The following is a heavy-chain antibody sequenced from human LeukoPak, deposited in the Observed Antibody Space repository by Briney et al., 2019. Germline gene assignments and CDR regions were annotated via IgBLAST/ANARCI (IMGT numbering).Heavy chain of an antibody. V-gene: IGHV1-2*02. Sequence: ASVKVSCKASRYTFTGYYMHWVRQAPGQGLEWMGWINPNSGVTDYAQNFQGRVTMTRDTSLSTAYVELSRLRSDDTAVYYCARGRGEGYTYGRYYFDHWGQGTLVTVSS. CDR2: INPNSGVT. CDR1: RYTFTGYY. CDR3: ARGRGEGYTYGRYYFDH. J-gene: IGHJ4*02. D-gene: IGHD5-18*01.